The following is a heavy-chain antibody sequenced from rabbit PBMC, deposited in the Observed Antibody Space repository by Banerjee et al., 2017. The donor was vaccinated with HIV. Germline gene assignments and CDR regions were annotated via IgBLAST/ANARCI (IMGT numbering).Heavy chain of an antibody. Sequence: QLVESGGGLVQPGGSLILSCKASGFDFSSYYMSWVRQAPGKGLEWIGYIDPVFGSTYYASWVNGRFTISSHNAQNTLYLQLNSLTAADTATYFCARGGYDENYFNLWGQGTLVTVS. J-gene: IGHJ4*01. CDR3: ARGGYDENYFNL. V-gene: IGHV1S7*01. D-gene: IGHD2-1*01. CDR1: GFDFSSYY. CDR2: IDPVFGST.